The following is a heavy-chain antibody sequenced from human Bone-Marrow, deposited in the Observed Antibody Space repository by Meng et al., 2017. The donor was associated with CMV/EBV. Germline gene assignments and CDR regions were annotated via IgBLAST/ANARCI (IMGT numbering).Heavy chain of an antibody. CDR1: GGSISSYY. CDR3: ARGYLMDPAMGPHFDY. D-gene: IGHD5-18*01. CDR2: IYYSGST. V-gene: IGHV4-59*01. Sequence: SETLSLTCTVSGGSISSYYWSWIRQPPGKGLEWIGYIYYSGSTNYNPSLKSRVTISVDTSKNQFSLKLSSVTAADTAVYYCARGYLMDPAMGPHFDYWGQGTLVTVSS. J-gene: IGHJ4*02.